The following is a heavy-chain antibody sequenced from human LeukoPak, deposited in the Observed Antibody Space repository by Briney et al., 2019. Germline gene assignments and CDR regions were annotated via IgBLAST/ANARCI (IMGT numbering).Heavy chain of an antibody. J-gene: IGHJ3*02. Sequence: GGSLRLSCAASGFTVSSNYMNWVRQAPGKGLEWVSVIYSGGSTYYTDSVKGRFTISRDNSKNTLYLQMNSLRAEDTAVYYCARMEGSYRLRDAFDIWGQGTMVTVSS. CDR3: ARMEGSYRLRDAFDI. V-gene: IGHV3-53*01. CDR1: GFTVSSNY. D-gene: IGHD3-16*02. CDR2: IYSGGST.